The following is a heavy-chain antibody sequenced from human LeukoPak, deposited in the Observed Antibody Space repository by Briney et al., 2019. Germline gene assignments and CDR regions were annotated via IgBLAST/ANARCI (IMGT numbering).Heavy chain of an antibody. D-gene: IGHD6-19*01. V-gene: IGHV3-53*01. CDR3: ARGMKYSTGWYYMDV. Sequence: GGSLRLSCAASGFSVSSNYMNWVRQAPGKGLAWVSVIYSGGSTYYADSVKGRFTISRDNSKNTLYLQMNSLRAEDTAVYYCARGMKYSTGWYYMDVWGKGTTVTVSS. CDR2: IYSGGST. J-gene: IGHJ6*03. CDR1: GFSVSSNY.